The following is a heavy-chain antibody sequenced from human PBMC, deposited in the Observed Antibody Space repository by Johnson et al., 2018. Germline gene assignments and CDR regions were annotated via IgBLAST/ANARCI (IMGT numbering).Heavy chain of an antibody. Sequence: QVQLQESGPGLVKPSETLSLTCTVSGGSISSYYWSWIRQPPGKGLEWIGYIYYSGSTNYNPSLKSRVTISVDTSKNQFSLKLSSVTAADTAGYYCARGYSSLIDDYYYMDVWGKGTTVTVSS. CDR3: ARGYSSLIDDYYYMDV. D-gene: IGHD2-21*01. CDR2: IYYSGST. J-gene: IGHJ6*03. CDR1: GGSISSYY. V-gene: IGHV4-59*01.